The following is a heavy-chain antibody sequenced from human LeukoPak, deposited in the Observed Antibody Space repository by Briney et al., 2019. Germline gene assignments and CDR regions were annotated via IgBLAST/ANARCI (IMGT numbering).Heavy chain of an antibody. V-gene: IGHV3-21*01. CDR1: GFTFSSYS. Sequence: RSGGALRLSCAASGFTFSSYSMNWVRQAPGKGLEWVSSISSSSSYIYYADSVKGRFTISRDNAKNSLYLQMNSLRAEDTAVYYCARDSSDSGYDFALDYWGQGTLVTASS. J-gene: IGHJ4*02. D-gene: IGHD5-12*01. CDR2: ISSSSSYI. CDR3: ARDSSDSGYDFALDY.